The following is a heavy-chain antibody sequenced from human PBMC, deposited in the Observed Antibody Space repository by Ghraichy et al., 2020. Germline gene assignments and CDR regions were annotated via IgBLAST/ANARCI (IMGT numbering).Heavy chain of an antibody. CDR2: IIPIFGTA. V-gene: IGHV1-69*13. CDR3: AREADVDTAMVSAFDI. J-gene: IGHJ3*02. D-gene: IGHD5-18*01. CDR1: GGTFSSYA. Sequence: SVKVSCKASGGTFSSYAISWVRQAPGQGLEWMGGIIPIFGTANYAQKFQGRVTITADESTSTAYMELSSLRSEDTAVYYCAREADVDTAMVSAFDIWGQGTMVTVSS.